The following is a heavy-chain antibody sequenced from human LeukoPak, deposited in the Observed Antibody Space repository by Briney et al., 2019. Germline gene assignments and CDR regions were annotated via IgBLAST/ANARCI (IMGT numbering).Heavy chain of an antibody. Sequence: GASVTVSCKASGYTFTGYYMHWVRQAPGQGLEWMGWINPNSGGTNYAQKFQGRVTMTRDTSISTAYMELSRLRSDDTAVYYCARDPVAGTFGAFDIWGQGTMVTVSS. V-gene: IGHV1-2*02. J-gene: IGHJ3*02. D-gene: IGHD6-19*01. CDR3: ARDPVAGTFGAFDI. CDR2: INPNSGGT. CDR1: GYTFTGYY.